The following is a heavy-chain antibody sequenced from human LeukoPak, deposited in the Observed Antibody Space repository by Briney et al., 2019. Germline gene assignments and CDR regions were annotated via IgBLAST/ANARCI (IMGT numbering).Heavy chain of an antibody. CDR1: GFTSDDYG. CDR3: ARTGYDFWSGRDY. J-gene: IGHJ4*02. Sequence: GGSLRLSCAASGFTSDDYGMSWVRQAPRRGLEWVSGINWNGGSTGYADSVKGRFTISRDNAKNSLYLQMNSLRAEDTALYYCARTGYDFWSGRDYWGQGTLVTVSS. CDR2: INWNGGST. V-gene: IGHV3-20*04. D-gene: IGHD3-3*01.